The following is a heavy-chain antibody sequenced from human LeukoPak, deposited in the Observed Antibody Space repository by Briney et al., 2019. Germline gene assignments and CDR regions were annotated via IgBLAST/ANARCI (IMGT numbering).Heavy chain of an antibody. CDR1: GYTFTGYY. V-gene: IGHV1-2*02. CDR3: AREGYSSSWYGY. D-gene: IGHD6-13*01. J-gene: IGHJ4*02. CDR2: INPNSGGT. Sequence: ASVKVSCKASGYTFTGYYMHWVRQAPGQGLEWMGWINPNSGGTDYAQKFQGRVTMTRDTSISTAYMELSRLRSDDTAVYYCAREGYSSSWYGYWGQGTLVTVSS.